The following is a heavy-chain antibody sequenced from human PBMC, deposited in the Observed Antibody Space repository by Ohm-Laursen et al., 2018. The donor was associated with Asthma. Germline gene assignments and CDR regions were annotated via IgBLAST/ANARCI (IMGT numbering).Heavy chain of an antibody. Sequence: GSSVKVSCKASGGTFSSYAISWVRQAPGQGLEWMGGIIPIFGIANYAQKFQGRVTITADKYTSTAYMELSSLRSEDTAVYYCARFNCSGGSCFYSYFDYWGQGTLVTVSS. CDR2: IIPIFGIA. J-gene: IGHJ4*02. D-gene: IGHD2-15*01. V-gene: IGHV1-69*17. CDR1: GGTFSSYA. CDR3: ARFNCSGGSCFYSYFDY.